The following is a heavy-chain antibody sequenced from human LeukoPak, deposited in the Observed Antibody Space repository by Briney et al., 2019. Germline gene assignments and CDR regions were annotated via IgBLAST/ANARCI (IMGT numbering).Heavy chain of an antibody. D-gene: IGHD3-10*01. CDR3: AFIRGVFGY. V-gene: IGHV3-72*01. Sequence: GGSLRLSCAVSGFTFSDLFMDWVRQAPGKGLEWVGRTKDKGYSYTTEYAASVKGRFTISRDDSKNLVYLQMNSLKTEDTAVYYCAFIRGVFGYWGQGTLVTVSS. CDR2: TKDKGYSYTT. J-gene: IGHJ4*02. CDR1: GFTFSDLF.